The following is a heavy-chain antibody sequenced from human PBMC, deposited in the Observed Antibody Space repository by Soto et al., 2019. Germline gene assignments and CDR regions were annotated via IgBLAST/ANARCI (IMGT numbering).Heavy chain of an antibody. CDR2: IRKKANGYTT. Sequence: EVQLVESRGGLVQPGGSLRLSCVASGFIFSDHYMDWVRQAPGKGLEWVGRIRKKANGYTTEYAASVKGRFTISREDSKDSLYLQMNSLKTEDMAVYYCARHSRYDCTSCDAFDIWGQGTMVTVSS. V-gene: IGHV3-72*01. CDR1: GFIFSDHY. J-gene: IGHJ3*02. D-gene: IGHD2-2*01. CDR3: ARHSRYDCTSCDAFDI.